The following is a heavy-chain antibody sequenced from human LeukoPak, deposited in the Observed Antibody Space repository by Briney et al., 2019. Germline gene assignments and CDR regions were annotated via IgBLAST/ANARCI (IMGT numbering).Heavy chain of an antibody. J-gene: IGHJ3*02. CDR2: IYYNGSI. Sequence: SETLSLTCAVSGYSISSSNYWAWIRQPPGKGLEWIGHIYYNGSIYYNPSLKSRVTMSVDTSKNQFSLKLSSVTAVDTAVYYCARKATTGPTKAAFDIWGQGTMVTVSS. CDR3: ARKATTGPTKAAFDI. CDR1: GYSISSSNY. V-gene: IGHV4-28*05. D-gene: IGHD4-17*01.